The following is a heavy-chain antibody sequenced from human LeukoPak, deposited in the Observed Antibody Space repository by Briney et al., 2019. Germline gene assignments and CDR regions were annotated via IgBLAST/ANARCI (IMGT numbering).Heavy chain of an antibody. D-gene: IGHD3-10*01. CDR3: AREFTMVRGVILSRGMDV. V-gene: IGHV3-48*03. CDR2: ISSSGNTI. CDR1: GFTFSSYE. Sequence: GGSLRLSCAASGFTFSSYEMNWVRQAPGKVLEWVSYISSSGNTIYYADSVKGRFTISRDNAKNSLYLQMNSLRAEDTAVYYCAREFTMVRGVILSRGMDVWGQGTTVTVSS. J-gene: IGHJ6*02.